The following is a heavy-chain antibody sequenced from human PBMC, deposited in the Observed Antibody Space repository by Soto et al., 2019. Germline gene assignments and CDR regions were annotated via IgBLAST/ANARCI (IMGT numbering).Heavy chain of an antibody. J-gene: IGHJ5*02. CDR3: ARAGLPYGSDGGWFDP. D-gene: IGHD3-10*01. V-gene: IGHV4-31*03. CDR2: IYYSGST. Sequence: QVQLQESGPGLVKPSQTLSLTCTVSGGSISSGGYYWSWIRQHPGKGLEWIGYIYYSGSTYYNPSLKSRVTISVDTSKNQCSLKLSSVTAADTAVYYCARAGLPYGSDGGWFDPWGQGTLVTVSS. CDR1: GGSISSGGYY.